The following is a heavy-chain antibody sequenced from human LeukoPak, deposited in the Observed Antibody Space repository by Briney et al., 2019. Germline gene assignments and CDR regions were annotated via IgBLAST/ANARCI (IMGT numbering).Heavy chain of an antibody. V-gene: IGHV3-30*18. CDR1: GFTFSSYG. Sequence: GGSLRLSCAASGFTFSSYGMHWVRQAPGKGLEWVAVISYDGSNKYYADSVKGRFTISRDNSKNTLYLQMNSLGAEDTAVYYCAKELERYFDLALYYGMDVWGQGTTVTVSS. CDR2: ISYDGSNK. J-gene: IGHJ6*02. CDR3: AKELERYFDLALYYGMDV. D-gene: IGHD3-9*01.